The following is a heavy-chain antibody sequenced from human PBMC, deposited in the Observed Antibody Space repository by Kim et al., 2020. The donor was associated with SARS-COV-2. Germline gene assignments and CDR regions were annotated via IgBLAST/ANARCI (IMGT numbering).Heavy chain of an antibody. V-gene: IGHV5-51*01. CDR3: ARQGSSGWYRGNFDY. D-gene: IGHD6-19*01. J-gene: IGHJ4*02. CDR2: IYPGDSDT. CDR1: GYSFTSYW. Sequence: GESLKISCKGSGYSFTSYWIGWVRQMPGKGLEWMGIIYPGDSDTRYSPSFQGQVTISADKSISTAYLQWSSLKASDTAMYYCARQGSSGWYRGNFDYWGQGTLVTVSS.